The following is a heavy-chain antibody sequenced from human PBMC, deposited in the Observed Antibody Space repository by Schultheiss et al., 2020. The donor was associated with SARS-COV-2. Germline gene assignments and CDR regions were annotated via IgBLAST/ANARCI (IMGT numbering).Heavy chain of an antibody. Sequence: SETLSLTCAVSGGSISSSNWWSWVRQPPGKGLEWIGEITHSGSANYNPSLKSLVSMSVDTSKNQFSLKLSSVTSADTAVYYCATDPRRDGYKNAFNFWGQGTSVTVSS. CDR2: ITHSGSA. CDR1: GGSISSSNW. J-gene: IGHJ6*02. V-gene: IGHV4-4*02. D-gene: IGHD5-24*01. CDR3: ATDPRRDGYKNAFNF.